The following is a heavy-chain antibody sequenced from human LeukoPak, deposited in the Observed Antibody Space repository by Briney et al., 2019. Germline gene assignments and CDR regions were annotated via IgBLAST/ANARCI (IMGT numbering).Heavy chain of an antibody. D-gene: IGHD3-3*01. V-gene: IGHV4-4*07. Sequence: SETLSLTCTVSGGSISSYYWSWIRQPAGKGLEWIGRIYTSGSTNCNPSLKSRVTMSVDTSKNQFSLKLSSVTAADTAVYYCARDHSDEITIFGVVIHYYYMDVWGKGTTVTVSS. CDR3: ARDHSDEITIFGVVIHYYYMDV. CDR1: GGSISSYY. CDR2: IYTSGST. J-gene: IGHJ6*03.